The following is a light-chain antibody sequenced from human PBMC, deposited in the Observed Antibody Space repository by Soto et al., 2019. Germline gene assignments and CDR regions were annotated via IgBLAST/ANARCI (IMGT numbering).Light chain of an antibody. CDR2: DAS. J-gene: IGKJ1*01. CDR1: QSISQS. CDR3: QQYYTYWHM. V-gene: IGKV1-5*01. Sequence: TQSPGTLSLSPGERATLSCRASQSISQSLAWYQQKPGKAPELLIYDASNLESGVPSTFSGSGSGTEFTLTISSLQPDDFATYYCQQYYTYWHMFGQGTK.